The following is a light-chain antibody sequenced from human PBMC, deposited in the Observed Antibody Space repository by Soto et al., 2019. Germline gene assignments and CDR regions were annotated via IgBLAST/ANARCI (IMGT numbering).Light chain of an antibody. V-gene: IGLV1-40*01. CDR2: GNS. Sequence: QSVLPQPPSVSGAPGPRVTISCTGSSSNIGAGYDVHWYQQLPGTAPKLLIYGNSNRPSGVPDRFSGSKSGTSASLAITGLRAEDEADYYCQSYDSSLSGWVFGGGTKLTVL. CDR1: SSNIGAGYD. CDR3: QSYDSSLSGWV. J-gene: IGLJ3*02.